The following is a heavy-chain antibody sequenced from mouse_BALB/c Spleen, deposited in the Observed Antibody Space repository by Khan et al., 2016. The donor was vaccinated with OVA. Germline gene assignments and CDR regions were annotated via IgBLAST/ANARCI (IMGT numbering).Heavy chain of an antibody. D-gene: IGHD2-14*01. CDR3: DRNRRYDGYWYFDV. CDR1: GFSLTSYG. J-gene: IGHJ1*01. CDR2: IWSGGST. V-gene: IGHV2-2*02. Sequence: QVQLKQSGPGLVQPSQSLSITCTVTGFSLTSYGVHWVRQSPGKGLEWLGVIWSGGSTDYNAAFISRLSISKDNSKSQVFFKMNSLQANDTAIYYCDRNRRYDGYWYFDVWGAGTTVTVSS.